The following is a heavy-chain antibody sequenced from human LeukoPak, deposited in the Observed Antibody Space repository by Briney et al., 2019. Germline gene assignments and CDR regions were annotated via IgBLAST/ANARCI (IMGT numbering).Heavy chain of an antibody. V-gene: IGHV4-59*01. J-gene: IGHJ4*02. CDR1: GGSISSYY. CDR2: IYYSGST. D-gene: IGHD3-10*01. Sequence: SETLSLTGTASGGSISSYYWSWIRQPPGKGLKWIGYIYYSGSTNYNPSLKSRVTISVDTSKNQFSLKLSSVTAADTAVYYCAREGRGPYFDYWGQGTLVTVSS. CDR3: AREGRGPYFDY.